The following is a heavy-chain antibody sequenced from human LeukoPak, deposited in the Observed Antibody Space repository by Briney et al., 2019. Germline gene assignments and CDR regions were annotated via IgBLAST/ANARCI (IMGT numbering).Heavy chain of an antibody. CDR3: ARTACSTSSLGF. V-gene: IGHV3-74*01. CDR2: INSDGSIT. Sequence: GGSLRLSCAASGFTFSNYWMHWVRQAPGKGLVWVSRINSDGSITNYADSVKGRFTVSRDNAKNTLYLQMNSLGAEDTAVYYCARTACSTSSLGFWGQGTLVTVSS. CDR1: GFTFSNYW. D-gene: IGHD6-6*01. J-gene: IGHJ4*02.